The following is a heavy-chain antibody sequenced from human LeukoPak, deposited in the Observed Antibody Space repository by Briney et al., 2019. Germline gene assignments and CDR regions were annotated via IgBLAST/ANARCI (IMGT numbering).Heavy chain of an antibody. CDR2: IKTDGSEA. V-gene: IGHV3-74*01. J-gene: IGHJ4*02. Sequence: RGSLRLSPDASGFTLTNIWMHRVPHVPGQGVMWVSRIKTDGSEACYMDSVKGRFIVSRYNAKNTLYLQMNSLRDDDTAVYFCARDVGPYGGSPGADWGQGTLVIVS. D-gene: IGHD2-15*01. CDR3: ARDVGPYGGSPGAD. CDR1: GFTLTNIW.